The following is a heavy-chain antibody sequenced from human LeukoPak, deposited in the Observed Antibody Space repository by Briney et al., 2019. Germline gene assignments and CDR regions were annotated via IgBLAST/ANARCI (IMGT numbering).Heavy chain of an antibody. J-gene: IGHJ4*02. D-gene: IGHD5-24*01. CDR3: AKYRLGGGYNPFDY. Sequence: PGGSLRLSCAASGFTFSSYAMSWVRQAPGKGLEWVSIISGSSGCTYYADSVKGRFTFSRDNSKNTLYLQMNSLRAEDTAVYYCAKYRLGGGYNPFDYWGLGTLVTVSS. CDR1: GFTFSSYA. V-gene: IGHV3-23*01. CDR2: ISGSSGCT.